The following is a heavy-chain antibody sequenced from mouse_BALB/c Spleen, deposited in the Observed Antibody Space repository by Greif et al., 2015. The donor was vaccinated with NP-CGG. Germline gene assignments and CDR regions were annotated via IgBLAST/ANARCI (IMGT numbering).Heavy chain of an antibody. D-gene: IGHD1-1*01. CDR2: ISSGSSTI. CDR3: ARSLYYGSSLYAMDY. CDR1: GFTFSSFG. Sequence: EVMLVESGGGLVQPGGSRKLSCAASGFTFSSFGMHWVRQAPEKGLEWVAYISSGSSTIYYADTVKGRFTISRDNRKNTLFLQMTSLRSEDTAMYYCARSLYYGSSLYAMDYWGQGTSVTVSS. V-gene: IGHV5-17*02. J-gene: IGHJ4*01.